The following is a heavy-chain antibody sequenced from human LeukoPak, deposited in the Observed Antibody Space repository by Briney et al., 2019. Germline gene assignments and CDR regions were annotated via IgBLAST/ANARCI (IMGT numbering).Heavy chain of an antibody. V-gene: IGHV4-4*07. CDR3: ARVSYYFGSGSHYLYYMDV. Sequence: SETLSLTCTVSGGSISSYYWSWIRQPAGKGLEWIGRIYTSGSTNYNPSLKSRVTMSVDTSKNQFSLKLRSVTAADTAVYYCARVSYYFGSGSHYLYYMDVWGKGTTVTVSS. CDR2: IYTSGST. CDR1: GGSISSYY. J-gene: IGHJ6*03. D-gene: IGHD3-10*01.